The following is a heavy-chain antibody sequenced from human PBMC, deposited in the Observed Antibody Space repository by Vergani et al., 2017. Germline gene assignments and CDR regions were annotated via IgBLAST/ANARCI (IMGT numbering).Heavy chain of an antibody. CDR1: GGSLSGGGYY. CDR3: ASARWGVDAFDI. Sequence: QVQLRESGPGLVKPSQTLSLTCTVSGGSLSGGGYYWSWIRQHPGKGLEWIGYIYNSGSTYYNPSLKSRITMPVDTSKNQFSLKLSSVTAADTAVYFCASARWGVDAFDIWGQGTMVTVSS. CDR2: IYNSGST. V-gene: IGHV4-31*03. D-gene: IGHD3-10*01. J-gene: IGHJ3*02.